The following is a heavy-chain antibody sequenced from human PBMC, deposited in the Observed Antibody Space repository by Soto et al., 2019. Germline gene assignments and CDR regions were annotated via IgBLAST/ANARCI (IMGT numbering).Heavy chain of an antibody. CDR1: GDRFTDYY. Sequence: GASVKVSCKASGDRFTDYYMHWVRQAPGQGLEWMGWINPNSGVTKYAQKFQGWVTMTRDTSIRTVYMQLSRLRFDDTAIYYCARESGGATATLDYHHFHLAVWGTGTTVTVSS. CDR2: INPNSGVT. D-gene: IGHD5-12*01. V-gene: IGHV1-2*04. J-gene: IGHJ6*03. CDR3: ARESGGATATLDYHHFHLAV.